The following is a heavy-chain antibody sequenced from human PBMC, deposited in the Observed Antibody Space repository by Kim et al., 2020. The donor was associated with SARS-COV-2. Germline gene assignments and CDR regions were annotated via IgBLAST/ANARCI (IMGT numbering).Heavy chain of an antibody. CDR3: ARPVFNSSGNWFDP. D-gene: IGHD6-25*01. V-gene: IGHV3-11*03. Sequence: ADSVKGRCTISRDNAKNSLYRQMNSLRAEDTAVYYCARPVFNSSGNWFDPWGQGTLVTVSS. J-gene: IGHJ5*02.